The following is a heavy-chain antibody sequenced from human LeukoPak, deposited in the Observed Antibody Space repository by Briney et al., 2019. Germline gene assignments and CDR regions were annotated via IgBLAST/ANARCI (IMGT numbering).Heavy chain of an antibody. D-gene: IGHD3-22*01. Sequence: GASVKVSCKASGGTFSSYAISWVRQAPGQGLEWMGGIIPIFGTANYAQKFQGRVTITADESTSTAYMELSSLRSEDKAVYYCARAVVVITYGFDYWGQGNLVTVSS. CDR1: GGTFSSYA. V-gene: IGHV1-69*13. J-gene: IGHJ4*02. CDR3: ARAVVVITYGFDY. CDR2: IIPIFGTA.